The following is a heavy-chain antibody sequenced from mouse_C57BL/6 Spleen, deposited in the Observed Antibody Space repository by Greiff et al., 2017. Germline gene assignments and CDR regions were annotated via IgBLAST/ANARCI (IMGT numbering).Heavy chain of an antibody. CDR3: AISRGSSYFDY. CDR2: IDPSDSYT. CDR1: GYTFTSYW. Sequence: VQLQQPGAELVMPGASVQLSCKASGYTFTSYWMHWVKQRPGQGLEWIGEIDPSDSYTNYNQKFKGKSTLTVDKASSTAYMQRSSLTSEDSAVYYCAISRGSSYFDYWGQGTTLTVSS. J-gene: IGHJ2*01. V-gene: IGHV1-69*01. D-gene: IGHD1-1*01.